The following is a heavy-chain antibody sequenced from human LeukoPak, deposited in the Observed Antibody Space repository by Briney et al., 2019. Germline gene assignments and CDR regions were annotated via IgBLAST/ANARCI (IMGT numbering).Heavy chain of an antibody. J-gene: IGHJ4*02. Sequence: SETLSLTCTVSGGSISNAYWSWIRQPPGRGREWIGYIYPRGNTNYHPSVKSRVPLSVDTSKNHFALNLRSVTAADTAVYYCAKSYFDYSTYYSYYFNLWGQGALVTVSS. D-gene: IGHD4-11*01. CDR3: AKSYFDYSTYYSYYFNL. CDR1: GGSISNAY. V-gene: IGHV4-4*08. CDR2: IYPRGNT.